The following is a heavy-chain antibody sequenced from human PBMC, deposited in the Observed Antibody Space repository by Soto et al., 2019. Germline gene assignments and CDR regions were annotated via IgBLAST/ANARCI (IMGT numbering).Heavy chain of an antibody. CDR3: AKDALLWFGELHYGMDV. Sequence: QVQLVESGGGVVQPGTSLRLSCAASGFTFSSYGMHWVRQAPGKGLEWVAIIWYDGSNTYYVDSVKGRFTISRDNSKNTLYLHMNSRRAEDTAVYYCAKDALLWFGELHYGMDVWGQGTTVTVSS. CDR2: IWYDGSNT. D-gene: IGHD3-10*01. V-gene: IGHV3-33*06. J-gene: IGHJ6*02. CDR1: GFTFSSYG.